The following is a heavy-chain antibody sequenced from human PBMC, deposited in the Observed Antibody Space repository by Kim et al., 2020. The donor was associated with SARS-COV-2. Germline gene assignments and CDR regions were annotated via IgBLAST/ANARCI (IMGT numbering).Heavy chain of an antibody. V-gene: IGHV1-69*13. D-gene: IGHD1-26*01. J-gene: IGHJ6*02. CDR2: IIPIFGTA. CDR1: GGTFSSYA. CDR3: AREKVTGAPYYYYGMDV. Sequence: SVKVSCKASGGTFSSYAISWVRQAPGQGLEWMGGIIPIFGTANYAQKFQGRVTITADESKSTAYMELSSLRSEDTSVYYCAREKVTGAPYYYYGMDVWGQGTTVTVSS.